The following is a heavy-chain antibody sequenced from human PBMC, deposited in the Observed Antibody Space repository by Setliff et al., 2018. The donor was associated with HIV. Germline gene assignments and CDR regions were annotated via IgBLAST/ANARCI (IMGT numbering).Heavy chain of an antibody. V-gene: IGHV4-34*01. Sequence: SETLSLTCAVCGGSFSGYYWSWIRQPPGKGLEWIGEINHSGSTNYNPSLSSRVTISVDTPKNQFSLKLTSVTAADTAFYYCARVSRLHPFDPWGQGVLVTVSS. CDR3: ARVSRLHPFDP. J-gene: IGHJ5*02. CDR2: INHSGST. D-gene: IGHD2-15*01. CDR1: GGSFSGYY.